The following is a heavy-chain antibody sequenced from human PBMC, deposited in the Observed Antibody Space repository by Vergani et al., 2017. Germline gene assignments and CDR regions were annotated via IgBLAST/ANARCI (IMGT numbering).Heavy chain of an antibody. CDR2: MNPNSGNT. CDR1: GYTFTSYD. Sequence: QVQLVQSGAEVKKPGASVKVSCKASGYTFTSYDINWVRQATGQGLEWMGWMNPNSGNTGYAQKFQGRVTMTRDTSISTAYMELSRLRSDDTAVYYCARDRSDDYGDWGPLDYWGQGTLVTVSS. J-gene: IGHJ4*02. D-gene: IGHD4-17*01. V-gene: IGHV1-8*01. CDR3: ARDRSDDYGDWGPLDY.